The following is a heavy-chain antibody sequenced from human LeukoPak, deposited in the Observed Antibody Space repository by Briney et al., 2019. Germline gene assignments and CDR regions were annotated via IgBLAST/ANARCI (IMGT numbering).Heavy chain of an antibody. CDR1: GGSFSGYY. Sequence: SETLSLTCAVYGGSFSGYYWSWIRQPPGKGLEWIGEINHSGSTNYNPSLKSRVTISVDTSKNQFSLKLSSVTAADTAVYYCARGVSNTRGYDILTGYYSLGYFDYWGQGTLVTVSS. J-gene: IGHJ4*02. D-gene: IGHD3-9*01. CDR3: ARGVSNTRGYDILTGYYSLGYFDY. CDR2: INHSGST. V-gene: IGHV4-34*01.